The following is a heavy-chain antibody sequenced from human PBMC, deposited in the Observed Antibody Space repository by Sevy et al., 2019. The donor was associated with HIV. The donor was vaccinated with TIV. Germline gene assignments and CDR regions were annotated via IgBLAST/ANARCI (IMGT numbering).Heavy chain of an antibody. J-gene: IGHJ6*02. Sequence: ASVKVSCKVSGYTLSELPMHWVRQAPGKGLEWLGGFDPEDAETIYAQKFQGRVTMTEDTSTDTAYMELSRLRSEDTAVYYCATLDFWSDHPFYGTDVWGQGTTVTVSS. V-gene: IGHV1-24*01. CDR1: GYTLSELP. CDR2: FDPEDAET. CDR3: ATLDFWSDHPFYGTDV. D-gene: IGHD3-3*01.